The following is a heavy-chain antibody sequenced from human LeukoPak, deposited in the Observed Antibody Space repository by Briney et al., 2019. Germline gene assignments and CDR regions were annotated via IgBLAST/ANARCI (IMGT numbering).Heavy chain of an antibody. CDR3: ARHQMAGYSSSCNDH. V-gene: IGHV4-59*08. CDR1: GGFLGSYY. CDR2: ILYSDST. Sequence: PSETLSRTCTVSGGFLGSYYWSWVRQSPGKALEWIGFILYSDSTNYNPSLKSRFSLSVDTSKRQIFLRLTSVSAADTAVYYCARHQMAGYSSSCNDHWGQGILVTVSS. D-gene: IGHD6-13*01. J-gene: IGHJ5*02.